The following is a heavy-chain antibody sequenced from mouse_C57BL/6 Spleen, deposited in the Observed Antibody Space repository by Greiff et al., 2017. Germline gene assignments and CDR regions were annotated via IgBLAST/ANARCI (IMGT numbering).Heavy chain of an antibody. J-gene: IGHJ3*01. V-gene: IGHV1-22*01. D-gene: IGHD1-1*01. Sequence: EVQLQQSGPELVKPGASVKMSCKASGYTFTDYNMHWVKQSHGKSLEWIGYINPNNGGTSYNQKFKGKVTLTGNNSSSTAYMELRSLTSEDSAVYYCAYGSSDWFAYWGQGTLVTVSA. CDR3: AYGSSDWFAY. CDR2: INPNNGGT. CDR1: GYTFTDYN.